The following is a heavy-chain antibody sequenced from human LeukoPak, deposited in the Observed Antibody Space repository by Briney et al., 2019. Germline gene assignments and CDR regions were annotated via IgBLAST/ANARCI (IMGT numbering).Heavy chain of an antibody. Sequence: GSLRLSCAASGFTFSSYGMHWVRQAPGKGLEWVAFIRYDGSNKYYADSVKGRFTISRDNSKNTLYLQMNSLRAEDTAVYYCARVLRYDNSGHDSFDIWGQGTMVIVSS. CDR1: GFTFSSYG. D-gene: IGHD3-22*01. CDR3: ARVLRYDNSGHDSFDI. J-gene: IGHJ3*02. V-gene: IGHV3-30*02. CDR2: IRYDGSNK.